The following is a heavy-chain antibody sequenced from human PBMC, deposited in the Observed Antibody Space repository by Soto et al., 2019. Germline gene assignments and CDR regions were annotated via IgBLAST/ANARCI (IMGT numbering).Heavy chain of an antibody. D-gene: IGHD3-10*01. CDR3: ARRGAGTGSLKYSFDD. V-gene: IGHV1-3*01. CDR2: INAGNGNT. J-gene: IGHJ4*02. CDR1: GYTFTSYA. Sequence: ASVKVSCKASGYTFTSYAMHWVRQAPGQRLEWMGWINAGNGNTKYSQKFQGRVTITRDTSASTAYMELSSLRSEDTAVYYCARRGAGTGSLKYSFDDWGQGTLVTVPQ.